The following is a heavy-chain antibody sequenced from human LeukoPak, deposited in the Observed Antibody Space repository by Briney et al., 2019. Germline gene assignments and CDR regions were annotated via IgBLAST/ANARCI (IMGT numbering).Heavy chain of an antibody. CDR2: IKKTGSET. J-gene: IGHJ4*02. Sequence: GGSLRLSCTGSGFTLSRYAMSWVRQAPGKGLEWVAYIKKTGSETYYVDSVKGRFTITRDNTRNSLFLQMYSLRAEDTAVYFCAREDGYCSGGNCYSYFDSWGQGTLVTVSS. CDR1: GFTLSRYA. D-gene: IGHD2-15*01. CDR3: AREDGYCSGGNCYSYFDS. V-gene: IGHV3-7*01.